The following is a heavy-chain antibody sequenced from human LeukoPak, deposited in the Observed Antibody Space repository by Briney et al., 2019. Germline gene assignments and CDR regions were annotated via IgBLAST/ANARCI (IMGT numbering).Heavy chain of an antibody. J-gene: IGHJ4*02. CDR2: ISSNGGST. CDR3: ARGVDVDY. D-gene: IGHD2-15*01. CDR1: GFTFSSYA. Sequence: GGSLRLSCAASGFTFSSYAMHWVHQAPGKGLEYVSAISSNGGSTYYANSVKGRFTISRDNSKNTLYLQMGSLRAEDMAVYYCARGVDVDYWGQGTLVTVSS. V-gene: IGHV3-64*01.